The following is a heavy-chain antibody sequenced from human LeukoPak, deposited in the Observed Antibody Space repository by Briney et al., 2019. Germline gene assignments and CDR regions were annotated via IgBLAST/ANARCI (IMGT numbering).Heavy chain of an antibody. Sequence: PSETVSLTCTVSGGSIRSYYWSWIRQPPGKGLEWIGYIYYSGSTNSNPSLKSRVTISVDTSKNQFSLKVSSVTAADTAVYYCARALTPGYCSGGTCSYFDYWGQGTLVTVSS. CDR3: ARALTPGYCSGGTCSYFDY. V-gene: IGHV4-59*01. CDR1: GGSIRSYY. CDR2: IYYSGST. J-gene: IGHJ4*02. D-gene: IGHD2-15*01.